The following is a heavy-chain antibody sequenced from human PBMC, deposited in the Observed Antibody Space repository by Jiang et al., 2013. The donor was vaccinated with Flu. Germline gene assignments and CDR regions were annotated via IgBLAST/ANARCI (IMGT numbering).Heavy chain of an antibody. J-gene: IGHJ4*02. Sequence: LESGGGVVQPGRSLRLSCAASGFTFSDSGMHWVRQAPGKGLDWVALISHMMEVIKTMPTPXKGRFTISRDNSKNILYLQMNSLRVEDTAVYYCANTNYDVMTSYMDNWGQGTLVTVSS. CDR1: GFTFSDSG. CDR2: ISHMMEVI. CDR3: ANTNYDVMTSYMDN. D-gene: IGHD3-9*01. V-gene: IGHV3-30*18.